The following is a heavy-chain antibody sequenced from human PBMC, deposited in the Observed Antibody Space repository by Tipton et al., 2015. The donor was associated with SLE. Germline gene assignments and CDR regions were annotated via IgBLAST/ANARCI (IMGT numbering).Heavy chain of an antibody. CDR3: ARAPGLDRDYYYYYYMDV. D-gene: IGHD3/OR15-3a*01. J-gene: IGHJ6*03. V-gene: IGHV4-34*01. CDR1: GGSFSSYY. CDR2: INHSGGT. Sequence: TLSLTCAVYGGSFSSYYWSWTRQPPGKGLEWIGEINHSGGTKYNPSLKSRVTISVDTSKNQFSLKLSSVTAADTAVYYCARAPGLDRDYYYYYYMDVWGKGTTVTVSS.